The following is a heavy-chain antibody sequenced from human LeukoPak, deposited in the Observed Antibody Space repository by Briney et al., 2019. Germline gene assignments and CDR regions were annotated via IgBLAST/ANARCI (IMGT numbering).Heavy chain of an antibody. CDR3: ARQSSSWPYYYGMDV. CDR2: IYPGDSDT. CDR1: RYSLTSYW. D-gene: IGHD6-13*01. J-gene: IGHJ6*02. V-gene: IGHV5-51*01. Sequence: KDGESLKISCKGSRYSLTSYWIGWVRQMPGKGLEWMGIIYPGDSDTRYSPSFQGQVTISADKSISTAYLQWSSLKASDTAMYYCARQSSSWPYYYGMDVWGQGTTVTVSS.